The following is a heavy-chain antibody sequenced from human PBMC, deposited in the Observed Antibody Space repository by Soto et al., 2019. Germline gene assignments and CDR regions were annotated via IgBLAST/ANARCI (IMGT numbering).Heavy chain of an antibody. CDR2: INPKSGGT. CDR1: GYSFADYH. J-gene: IGHJ6*02. V-gene: IGHV1-2*04. Sequence: ASVKVSCKASGYSFADYHIHWVRQAPGQGLEWLGRINPKSGGTSTAQKFQGWVTMTTDTSISTASMELTRLTSDDAAIYYCARGDSTDCSNGVCSFFYNHDMDVWG. D-gene: IGHD2-8*01. CDR3: ARGDSTDCSNGVCSFFYNHDMDV.